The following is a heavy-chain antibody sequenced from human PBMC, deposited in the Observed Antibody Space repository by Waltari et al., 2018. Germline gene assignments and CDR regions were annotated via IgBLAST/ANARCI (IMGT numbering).Heavy chain of an antibody. V-gene: IGHV4-4*02. J-gene: IGHJ4*02. CDR1: GGSIYTNNW. Sequence: QVQLQESGPGLVKPLGTLSLTCAVSGGSIYTNNWWSWVRQAPGKGLDWIGEIYHTGSTNYNPALKSRVTISVDKSRNHFSLNLTSVTVADTALYYCASRAVAGNNFDYWGQGRLVTVSS. CDR2: IYHTGST. CDR3: ASRAVAGNNFDY. D-gene: IGHD6-19*01.